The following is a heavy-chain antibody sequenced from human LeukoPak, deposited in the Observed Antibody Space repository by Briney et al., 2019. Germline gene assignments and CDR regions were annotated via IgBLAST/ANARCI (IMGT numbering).Heavy chain of an antibody. J-gene: IGHJ4*02. V-gene: IGHV3-21*03. CDR3: TRDMIRGVPDYIDY. CDR2: ISSSSSHI. CDR1: GFTFSTYS. Sequence: GGSLRLSCAASGFTFSTYSMNWVRQAPGKGLEWVSTISSSSSHIYYADSVKGRFTISRDNAKSSLYLQVNSLRIEDTGFYYCTRDMIRGVPDYIDYWGQGTLVTVSS. D-gene: IGHD3-10*01.